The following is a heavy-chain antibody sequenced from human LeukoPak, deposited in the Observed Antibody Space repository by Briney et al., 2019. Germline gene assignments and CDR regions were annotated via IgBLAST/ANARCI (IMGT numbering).Heavy chain of an antibody. J-gene: IGHJ6*03. CDR2: ISGSGYTT. CDR3: AKIAAGDLYCSGGSCSYYYMDV. V-gene: IGHV3-23*01. D-gene: IGHD2-15*01. CDR1: GFTFSSYA. Sequence: PGGSLRLSCAASGFTFSSYAMSWVRQAPGEGLEWVSGISGSGYTTYYADSVKGRFTISRDNSKNTLYLQMNSLRAEDTAVYYCAKIAAGDLYCSGGSCSYYYMDVWGKGTTVTVSS.